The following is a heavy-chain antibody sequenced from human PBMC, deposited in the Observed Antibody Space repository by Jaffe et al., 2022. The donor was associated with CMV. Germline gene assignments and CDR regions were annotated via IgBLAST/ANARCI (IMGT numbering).Heavy chain of an antibody. V-gene: IGHV1-69*01. CDR3: AATPFKVGATSYYYYGMDV. D-gene: IGHD1-26*01. Sequence: QVQLVQSGAEVKKPGSSVKVSCKASGGTFSSYAISWVRQAPGQGLEWMGGIIPIFGTANYAQKFQGRVTITADESTSTAYMELSSLRSEDTAVYYCAATPFKVGATSYYYYGMDVWGQGTTVTVSS. CDR2: IIPIFGTA. CDR1: GGTFSSYA. J-gene: IGHJ6*02.